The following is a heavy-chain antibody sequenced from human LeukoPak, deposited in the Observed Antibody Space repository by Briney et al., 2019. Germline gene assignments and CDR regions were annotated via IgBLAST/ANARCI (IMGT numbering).Heavy chain of an antibody. D-gene: IGHD2/OR15-2a*01. Sequence: GGSLRLSCAASGFTFSDYYMSWIRQAPGKGLEWVSYISSSSSYTNYADSVKGRFTISRDNAKNSLYLQMNSLRAEDTAVYYCAREKEEYPVPDYFDYWGQGTLVTVSS. V-gene: IGHV3-11*06. CDR2: ISSSSSYT. CDR1: GFTFSDYY. J-gene: IGHJ4*02. CDR3: AREKEEYPVPDYFDY.